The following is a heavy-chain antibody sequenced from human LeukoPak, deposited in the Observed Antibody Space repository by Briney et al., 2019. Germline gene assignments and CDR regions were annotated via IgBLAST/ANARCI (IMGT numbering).Heavy chain of an antibody. Sequence: GGSLRLSCAASGFTFSSYWMHWVRQAPGKGLVWVSRINTDGSSTSYADSVKGRFTISRDNAKNTLYLQMNSLRAEDTAVYYCARVEFKYQLLSYYYYYMDVWGKGTTVTVSS. V-gene: IGHV3-74*01. J-gene: IGHJ6*03. CDR3: ARVEFKYQLLSYYYYYMDV. CDR2: INTDGSST. CDR1: GFTFSSYW. D-gene: IGHD2-2*01.